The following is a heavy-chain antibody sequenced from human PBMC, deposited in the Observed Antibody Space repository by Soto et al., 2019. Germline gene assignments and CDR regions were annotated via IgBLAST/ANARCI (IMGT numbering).Heavy chain of an antibody. CDR3: XXXXXXXXXGDX. J-gene: IGHJ4*02. V-gene: IGHV3-33*01. Sequence: QVQLVESGGGVVQPGRSLRLSCAASGFTFSSYGMHWVRQAPGKGLEWVAVIWYDGSNKYYADSVKGRFTISRDNSKXTLYLXXXXXXXXXXXXXXXXXXXXXXXXGDXWGQGTLVTVSS. CDR2: IWYDGSNK. CDR1: GFTFSSYG.